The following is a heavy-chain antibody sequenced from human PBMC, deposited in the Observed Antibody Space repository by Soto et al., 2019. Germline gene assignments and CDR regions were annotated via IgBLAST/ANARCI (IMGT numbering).Heavy chain of an antibody. CDR3: ARSEATGLDY. V-gene: IGHV4-4*02. CDR2: AHHSGRT. D-gene: IGHD1-26*01. CDR1: GGSMSSSNW. J-gene: IGHJ4*02. Sequence: SETLSLTCTVSGGSMSSSNWWNLVRQSPGKGLEWIGEAHHSGRTNYNPSLKSRVTISVDKSKNHFSLKLSSVTAADTAVYYCARSEATGLDYWGQGTLVTVSS.